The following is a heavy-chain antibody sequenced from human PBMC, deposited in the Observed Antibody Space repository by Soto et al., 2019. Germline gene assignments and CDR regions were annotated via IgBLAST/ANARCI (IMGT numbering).Heavy chain of an antibody. D-gene: IGHD3-9*01. CDR3: ASDDILDY. Sequence: KFQGRVTITRDTSASTAYMELSSLRSEDTAVYYCASDDILDYWGQGTLVTVSS. V-gene: IGHV1-3*01. J-gene: IGHJ4*02.